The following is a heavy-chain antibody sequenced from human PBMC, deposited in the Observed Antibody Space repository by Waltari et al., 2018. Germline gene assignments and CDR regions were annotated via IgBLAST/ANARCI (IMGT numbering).Heavy chain of an antibody. CDR2: INHRGLN. Sequence: QVRLQQWGAGLLKPSETLSLTCAVYGAPFSDYFWTWIRQPPGKGLEWIGEINHRGLNNYNPALKGRATISVDTSTNQCSLSLNSVTVADTAVYYCATGVRAAWELLGFWSQGTLVSISS. J-gene: IGHJ1*01. V-gene: IGHV4-34*01. CDR1: GAPFSDYF. CDR3: ATGVRAAWELLGF. D-gene: IGHD1-26*01.